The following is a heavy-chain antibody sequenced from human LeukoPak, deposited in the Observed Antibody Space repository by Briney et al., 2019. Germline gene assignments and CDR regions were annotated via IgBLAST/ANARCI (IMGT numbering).Heavy chain of an antibody. D-gene: IGHD5-18*01. CDR1: GGTFSSYA. Sequence: SVKVSCKASGGTFSSYAISWVRQAPGQGLEWMGRIIPILGIANYAQKFQGRVTITADKSTSTAYMELSSLRSEDTAVYYCARDTVVDTAPYYYYGMDVWGQGTTVTVSS. CDR2: IIPILGIA. V-gene: IGHV1-69*04. J-gene: IGHJ6*02. CDR3: ARDTVVDTAPYYYYGMDV.